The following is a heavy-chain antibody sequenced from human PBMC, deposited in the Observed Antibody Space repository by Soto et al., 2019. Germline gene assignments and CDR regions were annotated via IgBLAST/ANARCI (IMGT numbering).Heavy chain of an antibody. CDR2: ISTYNGNT. V-gene: IGHV1-18*01. CDR3: ARDPYHVLMVNAPNLYGMDV. D-gene: IGHD2-8*01. Sequence: GASVKVSCKASGYTFTTYDISWVRQAPGQGLECMGRISTYNGNTNYPQSLQGRLTMTTDTSTTTAYMELRSLRSDDTAVYYCARDPYHVLMVNAPNLYGMDVWGQGTTVTVSS. CDR1: GYTFTTYD. J-gene: IGHJ6*02.